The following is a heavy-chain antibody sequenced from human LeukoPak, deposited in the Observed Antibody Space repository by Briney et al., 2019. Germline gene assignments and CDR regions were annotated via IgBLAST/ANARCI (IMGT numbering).Heavy chain of an antibody. CDR3: ARAESGGAVARYYYMDV. CDR1: GYTFTSYA. D-gene: IGHD6-19*01. Sequence: ASVKVSCKASGYTFTSYAMNWVRQAPGQGLEWMGWINTNTGNPTYAQGFTGRFVFSLDTSVSTAYLQISSLKAEDTAVYYCARAESGGAVARYYYMDVWGKGTTVTVSS. J-gene: IGHJ6*03. V-gene: IGHV7-4-1*02. CDR2: INTNTGNP.